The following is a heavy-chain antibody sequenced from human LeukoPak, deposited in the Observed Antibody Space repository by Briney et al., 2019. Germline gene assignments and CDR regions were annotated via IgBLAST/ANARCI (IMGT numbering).Heavy chain of an antibody. CDR1: GGSISSYY. CDR2: IYYSGST. Sequence: SETLSLTCTVSGGSISSYYWSWIRQPPGKGLEWIGYIYYSGSTNYNPSLKSRVTISVDTSKNQFSLKLSSVTAADTAVYYCARDGRRSGYYYDPADAFDIWGQGTMVTVSS. V-gene: IGHV4-59*01. CDR3: ARDGRRSGYYYDPADAFDI. D-gene: IGHD3-22*01. J-gene: IGHJ3*02.